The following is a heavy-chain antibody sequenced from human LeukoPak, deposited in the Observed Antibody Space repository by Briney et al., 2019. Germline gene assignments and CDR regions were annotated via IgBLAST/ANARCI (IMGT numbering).Heavy chain of an antibody. CDR2: IEPNSGGT. J-gene: IGHJ4*02. CDR1: GYTFTDYY. Sequence: ASVKVSCKSSGYTFTDYYLHWVRQAPGQGHEWMGWIEPNSGGTKYAQKFQGRVTMTRDTSISTAYLELSSLRSDDTAVYYCARDGESSGSDDFDFWGQGTLVTVSS. CDR3: ARDGESSGSDDFDF. D-gene: IGHD1-26*01. V-gene: IGHV1-2*02.